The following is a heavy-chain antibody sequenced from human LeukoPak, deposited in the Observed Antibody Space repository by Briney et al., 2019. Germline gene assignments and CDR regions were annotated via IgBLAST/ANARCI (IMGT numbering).Heavy chain of an antibody. J-gene: IGHJ4*02. V-gene: IGHV1-2*02. CDR1: GYTFTDYY. Sequence: GASVKVSCKASGYTFTDYYMHWVRQAPGQGLEWMGWINPNSGGTNYAQKFQGRVTMTRDTSISTAYMELSRLRSDDTAVYYCARVPVTTPHSYDYWGQGTLVTVSS. CDR2: INPNSGGT. CDR3: ARVPVTTPHSYDY. D-gene: IGHD4-17*01.